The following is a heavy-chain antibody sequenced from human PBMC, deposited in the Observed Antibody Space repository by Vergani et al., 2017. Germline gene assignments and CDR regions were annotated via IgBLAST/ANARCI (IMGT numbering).Heavy chain of an antibody. CDR2: ISGSSSYV. Sequence: EVQLVESGGGLVKPGGSLRLSCAASGFSFSSYSMNWVRQAPGKGLEWVASISGSSSYVFYRDSVEGRFTITSDNAKKSVYLQMNILRAEDPAMYFCARGLWDCTHIRCSPPSYWGQGTQVTVSS. V-gene: IGHV3-21*02. D-gene: IGHD2-8*01. CDR1: GFSFSSYS. J-gene: IGHJ4*02. CDR3: ARGLWDCTHIRCSPPSY.